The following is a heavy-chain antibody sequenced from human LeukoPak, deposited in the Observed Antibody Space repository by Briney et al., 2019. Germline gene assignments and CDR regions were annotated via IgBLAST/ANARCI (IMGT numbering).Heavy chain of an antibody. J-gene: IGHJ4*02. CDR3: AGGKYYDILTGYYIRDY. V-gene: IGHV4-59*12. CDR1: GGSISSYY. Sequence: SETLSLTCTVSGGSISSYYWSWIRQPPGKGLEWIGYIYYSGSTNYNPSLKSRVTISVDRSKNQFSLKLSSVTAADTAVYYCAGGKYYDILTGYYIRDYWGQGTLVTVSS. CDR2: IYYSGST. D-gene: IGHD3-9*01.